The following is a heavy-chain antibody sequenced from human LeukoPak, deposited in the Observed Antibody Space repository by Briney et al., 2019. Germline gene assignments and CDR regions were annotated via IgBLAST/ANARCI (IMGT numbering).Heavy chain of an antibody. D-gene: IGHD2-21*01. V-gene: IGHV3-7*01. CDR1: GFTFSSYW. CDR3: AREDGVMKSDY. CDR2: IKQDGSEK. Sequence: GGSLRLSCAASGFTFSSYWMCWVRQAPGKGLEWVANIKQDGSEKYYAASVKGRFTISRDNAKNSLYLQMNSLRAEDTAVYYCAREDGVMKSDYWGQGTLVTVSS. J-gene: IGHJ4*02.